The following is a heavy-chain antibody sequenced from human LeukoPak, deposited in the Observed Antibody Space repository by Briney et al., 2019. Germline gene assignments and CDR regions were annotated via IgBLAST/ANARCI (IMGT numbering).Heavy chain of an antibody. D-gene: IGHD3-3*02. CDR1: GGSFSGFH. CDR3: ARRGGRSVIGY. CDR2: IYYTGTT. J-gene: IGHJ4*02. V-gene: IGHV4-34*01. Sequence: PSETLSLTCEVYGGSFSGFHWSWIRQSPGKGLEWIGEIYYTGTTNYNPSLKSRVTISIDKSKKQMSLKLSSVTAADTAVYYCARRGGRSVIGYWGQGTLVTVSS.